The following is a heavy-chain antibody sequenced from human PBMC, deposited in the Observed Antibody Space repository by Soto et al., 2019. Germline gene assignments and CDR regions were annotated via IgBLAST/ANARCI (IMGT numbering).Heavy chain of an antibody. J-gene: IGHJ4*02. CDR2: ISYDGSNK. V-gene: IGHV3-30*18. D-gene: IGHD3-16*01. CDR3: AKDLVWGQGPFDY. Sequence: GGSLRLSCAASGFTFSSYGMHWVRQAPGKGLEWVAVISYDGSNKYYADSVKGRFTISRDNSKNTLYLQMNSLRAEDTAVYYCAKDLVWGQGPFDYWGQGTLVTVSS. CDR1: GFTFSSYG.